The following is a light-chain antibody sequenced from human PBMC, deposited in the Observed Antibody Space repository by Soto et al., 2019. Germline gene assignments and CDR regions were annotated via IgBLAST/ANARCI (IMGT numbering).Light chain of an antibody. CDR1: SSNIGSNS. V-gene: IGLV1-47*01. J-gene: IGLJ3*02. CDR2: RNN. CDR3: AAWDDSLSGWV. Sequence: QLVLTQPPSASGTPGQRVTISCSGTSSNIGSNSVFWYHQLPGTAPKLLIYRNNQRPSGVPDRFSASKSGTSASLAISGLRSEDEADYYCAAWDDSLSGWVFGGGTKVTVL.